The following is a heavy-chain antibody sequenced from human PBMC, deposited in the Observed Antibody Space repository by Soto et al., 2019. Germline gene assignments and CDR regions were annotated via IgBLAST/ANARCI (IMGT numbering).Heavy chain of an antibody. Sequence: ASVKVSCKTSGYSLSSNAIHWVRQAPGQSLEWMGWIIPGNSNTKYSQKFKGRVTITTDTSSSTAYMELSSLRSEDTAIYYCARGSVTNFPFFDHWG. CDR2: IIPGNSNT. D-gene: IGHD4-17*01. V-gene: IGHV1-3*01. CDR3: ARGSVTNFPFFDH. CDR1: GYSLSSNA. J-gene: IGHJ4*01.